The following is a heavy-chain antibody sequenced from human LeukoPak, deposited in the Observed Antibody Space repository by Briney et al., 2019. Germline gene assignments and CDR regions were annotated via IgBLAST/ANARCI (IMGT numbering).Heavy chain of an antibody. CDR1: AGSFSGYY. CDR2: INHSGST. J-gene: IGHJ5*02. V-gene: IGHV4-34*01. Sequence: KTSETLSLTCAVYAGSFSGYYWSWIRQPPGKGLEWIGEINHSGSTNYNPSLKSRVTISVDTSKNQFSLKLSSVTAADTAVYYCAGPVGDHDGCHWFDPWGQGTLVTVSS. CDR3: AGPVGDHDGCHWFDP. D-gene: IGHD3-16*01.